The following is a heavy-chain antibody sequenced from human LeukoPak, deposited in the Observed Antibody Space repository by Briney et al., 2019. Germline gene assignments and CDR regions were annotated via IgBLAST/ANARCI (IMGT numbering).Heavy chain of an antibody. Sequence: ASVKVSCKASGYTFTSYAMNWVRQAPGQGLEWMGWINTNTGNPTYAQGFTGRFVFSLDTSVSTAYLQISSLKAEDTAVYYCARRFSGSYSDYYFDYWGQGTLVTVSS. J-gene: IGHJ4*02. CDR2: INTNTGNP. CDR3: ARRFSGSYSDYYFDY. V-gene: IGHV7-4-1*02. D-gene: IGHD1-26*01. CDR1: GYTFTSYA.